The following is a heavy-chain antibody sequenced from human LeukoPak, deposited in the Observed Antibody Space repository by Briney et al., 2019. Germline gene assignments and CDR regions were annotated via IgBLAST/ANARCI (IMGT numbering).Heavy chain of an antibody. CDR1: GYTFTSYG. CDR2: ISAYNGNT. J-gene: IGHJ4*02. CDR3: ARDLVLDYYDSSGCDGYFDY. Sequence: ASVKVSCKASGYTFTSYGISWVRQAPGQGLEWMGWISAYNGNTNYAQKLQGRVTMTTDTSTSTAYMELRSLRSDDTAVYYCARDLVLDYYDSSGCDGYFDYWGQGTLVTVSS. D-gene: IGHD3-22*01. V-gene: IGHV1-18*01.